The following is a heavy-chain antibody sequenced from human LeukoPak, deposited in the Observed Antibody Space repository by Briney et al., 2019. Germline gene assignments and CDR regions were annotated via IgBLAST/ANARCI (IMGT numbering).Heavy chain of an antibody. CDR3: ARGPRHPTYYYDSSGYLGFDY. J-gene: IGHJ4*02. CDR1: GGTFSRYA. V-gene: IGHV1-69*05. Sequence: SVKVSCKAAGGTFSRYAISWVLQAPGQGLEWMGRIIPIFGTANYAQKFQGRVTITTDESTRTAYMELSSLRSEDTAVYYCARGPRHPTYYYDSSGYLGFDYWGQGTLVTVSS. CDR2: IIPIFGTA. D-gene: IGHD3-22*01.